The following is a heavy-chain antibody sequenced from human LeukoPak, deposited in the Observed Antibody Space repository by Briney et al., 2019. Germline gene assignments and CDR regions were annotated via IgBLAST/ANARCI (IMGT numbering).Heavy chain of an antibody. CDR1: GYTVSDYF. D-gene: IGHD7-27*01. J-gene: IGHJ4*02. CDR2: INPNSGVT. Sequence: ASVKVSCKACGYTVSDYFIHWVRQAPAQGLEWMGRINPNSGVTEYAHNFQGRVTMTRDTSISVSYMELNRLTSDDTAVYYCARDLSSTSNWELDYWGQGTLVTVSS. CDR3: ARDLSSTSNWELDY. V-gene: IGHV1-2*06.